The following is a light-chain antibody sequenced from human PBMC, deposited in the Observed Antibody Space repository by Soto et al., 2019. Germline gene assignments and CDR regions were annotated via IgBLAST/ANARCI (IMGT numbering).Light chain of an antibody. CDR3: LLYHGGPGV. CDR1: TGVVTSGHY. CDR2: DAT. V-gene: IGLV7-46*01. J-gene: IGLJ3*02. Sequence: QAVVTQEPSLTVSPGGTVTLTCGSSTGVVTSGHYPYWFQQKPGQAPRTLIYDATNKHSWTPGRFSGSLLGGKAALTLSGAQPEDEADYYCLLYHGGPGVFGGGTKVTVL.